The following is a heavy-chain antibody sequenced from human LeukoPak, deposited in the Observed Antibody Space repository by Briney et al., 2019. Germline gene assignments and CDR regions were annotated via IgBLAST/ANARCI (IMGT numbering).Heavy chain of an antibody. J-gene: IGHJ4*02. D-gene: IGHD1-1*01. CDR1: GFNFINFP. CDR3: ARWNRMANRELFD. Sequence: PGGSLRLSCGASGFNFINFPMTWFRQAPGKGLEWVSFIGANGDTNYAESAKDRFTISRDNSKRTLFLEMHSLRVEDTAVYYCARWNRMANRELFDRGKGTLVVVAS. CDR2: IGANGDT. V-gene: IGHV3-23*01.